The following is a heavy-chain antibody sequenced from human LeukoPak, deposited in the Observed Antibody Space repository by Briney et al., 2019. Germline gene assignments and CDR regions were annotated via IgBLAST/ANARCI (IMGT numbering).Heavy chain of an antibody. CDR1: GGTFTSYD. J-gene: IGHJ4*02. Sequence: SVKVSCKASGGTFTSYDISWVRQAPGQGLEWMGGIIPIFGRANYAQKFQGRVTITTDDSTSTAYMELSSLRSDDTAVYYFALRRDGYGSKYYWGQGTLDTVSP. V-gene: IGHV1-69*05. D-gene: IGHD5-24*01. CDR3: ALRRDGYGSKYY. CDR2: IIPIFGRA.